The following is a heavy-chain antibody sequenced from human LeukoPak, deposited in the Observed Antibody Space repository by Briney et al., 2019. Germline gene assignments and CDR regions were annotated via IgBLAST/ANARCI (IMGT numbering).Heavy chain of an antibody. CDR1: GGSISSRDYY. D-gene: IGHD1-26*01. Sequence: SQTLSLTCTVSGGSISSRDYYWCWIRQPPGKGLEWIGYIFYSGSTYYNPSLKSRVTISVDTSKNQFSLKVISVTAADSAVYYCARVFQVGTTTKFDSWGQGTLVTVSS. CDR3: ARVFQVGTTTKFDS. V-gene: IGHV4-30-4*08. J-gene: IGHJ4*02. CDR2: IFYSGST.